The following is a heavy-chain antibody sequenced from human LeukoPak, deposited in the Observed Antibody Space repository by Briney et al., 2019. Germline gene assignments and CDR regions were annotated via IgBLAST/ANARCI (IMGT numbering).Heavy chain of an antibody. CDR3: ARGRGYCSSTSCANFDY. J-gene: IGHJ4*02. CDR1: LGSISSYY. D-gene: IGHD2-2*01. Sequence: PSETLSLTCTVSLGSISSYYWSWIRQPPGKGLEWIGYISSSGSTNYNPSLESRVTISGDTSKNQFSLKLTSVTAADTALYYCARGRGYCSSTSCANFDYWGQGSLVTVSS. CDR2: ISSSGST. V-gene: IGHV4-59*01.